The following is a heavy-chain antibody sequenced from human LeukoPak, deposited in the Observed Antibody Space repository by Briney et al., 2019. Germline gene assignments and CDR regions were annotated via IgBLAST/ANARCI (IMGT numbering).Heavy chain of an antibody. CDR3: ARHSPYSSSLGIFDY. CDR1: GGSISSYY. V-gene: IGHV4-39*01. D-gene: IGHD6-13*01. CDR2: IYYRGST. Sequence: KPSETLSLTCTVSGGSISSYYWGWVRQPPGKGLEWIGSIYYRGSTYYKPSLKSRVTISVDTSKNQFSLKMSSVTAADAAVYYCARHSPYSSSLGIFDYWGQGTLVTVSS. J-gene: IGHJ4*02.